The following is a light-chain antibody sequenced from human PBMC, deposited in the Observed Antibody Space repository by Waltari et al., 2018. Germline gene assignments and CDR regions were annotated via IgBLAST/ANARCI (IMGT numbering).Light chain of an antibody. J-gene: IGKJ2*01. CDR3: QQYGSSPVYT. CDR1: QSVSSSY. Sequence: EIVLTQSPGTLSLSPGERATLSSRASQSVSSSYLAWYQQKPGQAPRLLIYGASIRATGIPDRFSGSGSGTDFTLTISRLEPEDFAVYYCQQYGSSPVYTFGQGTKLEIK. CDR2: GAS. V-gene: IGKV3-20*01.